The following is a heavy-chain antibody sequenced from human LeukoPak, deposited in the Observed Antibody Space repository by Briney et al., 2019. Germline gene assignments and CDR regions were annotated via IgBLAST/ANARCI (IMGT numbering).Heavy chain of an antibody. J-gene: IGHJ4*02. D-gene: IGHD3-16*02. V-gene: IGHV4-39*07. CDR1: GGSISSSSYY. Sequence: PSETLSLTCTVSGGSISSSSYYWGWIRQPPGKGLEWIGSIYYSGSTYYNPSLKSRVTISVDTSKNQFSLKLNSVTAADTAVYYCARDPQGDYVWGSYQWGQGTLVTVSS. CDR3: ARDPQGDYVWGSYQ. CDR2: IYYSGST.